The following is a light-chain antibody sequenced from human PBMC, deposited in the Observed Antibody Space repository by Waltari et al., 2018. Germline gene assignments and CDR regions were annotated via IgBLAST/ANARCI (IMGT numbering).Light chain of an antibody. CDR3: VLYMGRGMSV. V-gene: IGLV8-61*01. Sequence: QTVVTQESSVSVSPGGTVTLTCGLNSGSVPTDDYPSWYQQTPGQASGTLIFATKALSSGVPSRCSGSIVGSKAALAITGAQTEDEGDYYCVLYMGRGMSVFGGGTKLTVL. CDR1: SGSVPTDDY. J-gene: IGLJ3*02. CDR2: ATK.